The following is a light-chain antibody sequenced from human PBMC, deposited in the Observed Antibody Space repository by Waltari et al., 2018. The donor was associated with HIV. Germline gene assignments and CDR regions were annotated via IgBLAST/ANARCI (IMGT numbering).Light chain of an antibody. V-gene: IGLV2-14*03. Sequence: QSALTQPASVSGSPGQSITISCTGTSSDVGAYHSVSWYRQTPGETPKLIIYDGNKRPTVISSRFSGSKSGNPASLTIAGLQAEDEADFYCSSSTTSSVLVFGGGTKLTVL. J-gene: IGLJ2*01. CDR1: SSDVGAYHS. CDR2: DGN. CDR3: SSSTTSSVLV.